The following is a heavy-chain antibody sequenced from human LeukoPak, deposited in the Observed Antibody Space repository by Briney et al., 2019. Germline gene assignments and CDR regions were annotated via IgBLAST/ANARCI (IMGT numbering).Heavy chain of an antibody. D-gene: IGHD2-15*01. CDR1: GFTFSSYG. V-gene: IGHV3-30*18. CDR3: AKVQKKRYCSGGSCYDLDY. J-gene: IGHJ4*02. Sequence: GRSLRLSCAASGFTFSSYGMHWVRQAPGKGLEWVAVISYDGSYKYYADSVKGRFTISRDNSKNTLYLQMNSLRAEDTAVYYCAKVQKKRYCSGGSCYDLDYWGQGTLVTVSS. CDR2: ISYDGSYK.